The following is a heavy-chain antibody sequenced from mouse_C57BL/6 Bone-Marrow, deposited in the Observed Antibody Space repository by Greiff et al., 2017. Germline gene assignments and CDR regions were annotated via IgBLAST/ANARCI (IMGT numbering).Heavy chain of an antibody. J-gene: IGHJ4*01. CDR1: GYTFTSYW. D-gene: IGHD4-1*01. CDR2: IDPSDSET. CDR3: ARRGSPKNELGPLYAMDY. V-gene: IGHV1-52*01. Sequence: QVQLKQPGAELVRPGSSVKLSCKASGYTFTSYWMHWVKQRPIQGLEWIGNIDPSDSETHYNQKFKDKATLTVDKSSSTAYMQLSSLTSEDSAVYYCARRGSPKNELGPLYAMDYWGQGTSVTVSS.